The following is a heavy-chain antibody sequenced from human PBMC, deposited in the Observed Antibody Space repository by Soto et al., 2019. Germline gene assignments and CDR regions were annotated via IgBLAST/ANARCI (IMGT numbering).Heavy chain of an antibody. J-gene: IGHJ4*02. D-gene: IGHD6-19*01. CDR1: GFTFSIFG. CDR2: ISKDGSNK. Sequence: QVQLLESGGGEVQPGASLRLSCAASGFTFSIFGMHWVRQAPGKGLEWVAVISKDGSNKYYADSVQGRFTFSRDNSKNTLYLQMNNLRADDTAIYYCAKQGAVSGDFDHWRQGALVTVSS. CDR3: AKQGAVSGDFDH. V-gene: IGHV3-30*18.